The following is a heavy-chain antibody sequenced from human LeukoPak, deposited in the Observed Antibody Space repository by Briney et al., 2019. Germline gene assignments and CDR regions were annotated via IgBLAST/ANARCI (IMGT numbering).Heavy chain of an antibody. D-gene: IGHD5-18*01. CDR1: GFTFSSYS. CDR2: ISSSSSYI. Sequence: PGGSLRLSCAASGFTFSSYSMNWVRQAPGKGLEWVSSISSSSSYIYYADSVKGRFTISRDNSKNTLYLQMNSLRAEDTAVYYCARELNEYSYGFNRFDPWGQGTLVTVSS. CDR3: ARELNEYSYGFNRFDP. J-gene: IGHJ5*02. V-gene: IGHV3-21*01.